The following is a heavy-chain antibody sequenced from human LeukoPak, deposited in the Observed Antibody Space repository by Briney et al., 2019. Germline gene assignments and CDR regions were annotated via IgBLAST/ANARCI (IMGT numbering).Heavy chain of an antibody. CDR1: GFSFSYYG. J-gene: IGHJ4*02. D-gene: IGHD6-19*01. CDR2: ISFDGSIT. V-gene: IGHV3-30*18. CDR3: AKDSSSRGWYFEH. Sequence: PGGSLRLSCAASGFSFSYYGMHWVRQAPGKGLEWVSFISFDGSITYNADSVKGRLTISRDNSKNTVYLQMNRLRAEDTAVYFCAKDSSSRGWYFEHWGLGTLVTVSS.